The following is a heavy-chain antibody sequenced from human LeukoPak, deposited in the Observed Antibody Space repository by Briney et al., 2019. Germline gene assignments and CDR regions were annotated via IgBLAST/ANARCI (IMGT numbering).Heavy chain of an antibody. CDR1: GGSFSGYY. CDR3: ALGRATLSSPFDY. D-gene: IGHD2/OR15-2a*01. Sequence: PSQTLSLTCAVYGGSFSGYYWSWIRQPPGKGLEWIGEINHSGSTNYNPSLKSRVTISVDTSKNQFSLKLSSVTAADTAVYYCALGRATLSSPFDYWGQGTLVTVSS. CDR2: INHSGST. V-gene: IGHV4-34*01. J-gene: IGHJ4*02.